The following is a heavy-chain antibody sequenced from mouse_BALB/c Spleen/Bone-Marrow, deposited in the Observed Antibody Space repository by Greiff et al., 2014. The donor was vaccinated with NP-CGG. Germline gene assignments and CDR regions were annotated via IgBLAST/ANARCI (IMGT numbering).Heavy chain of an antibody. CDR1: GYTFSSYW. J-gene: IGHJ4*01. CDR2: ILPGRGST. D-gene: IGHD1-1*01. Sequence: VQLQQSGAELMKPGASVKISCKATGYTFSSYWIEWVKQRPGHGLEWIGEILPGRGSTNYNEKFKGKATFTSDTSSNTAYMQLSSLTSEDSAVYYCARWDTTAMDYWGQGTSVIVSS. V-gene: IGHV1-9*01. CDR3: ARWDTTAMDY.